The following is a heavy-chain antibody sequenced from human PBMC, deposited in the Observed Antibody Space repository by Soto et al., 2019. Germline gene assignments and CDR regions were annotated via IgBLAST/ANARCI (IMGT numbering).Heavy chain of an antibody. Sequence: EVQLVESGGGLVKPGGSLRLSCAASGFTFSTYSMNWVRQAPGKGLEWVSSITSSGSYISYADSVKGRFTISRDNAKNTLYLQINSLRAEDTAVYYCARLGAVAGSGGYYFDYWGQGTLVTVSS. D-gene: IGHD6-19*01. J-gene: IGHJ4*02. V-gene: IGHV3-21*01. CDR1: GFTFSTYS. CDR2: ITSSGSYI. CDR3: ARLGAVAGSGGYYFDY.